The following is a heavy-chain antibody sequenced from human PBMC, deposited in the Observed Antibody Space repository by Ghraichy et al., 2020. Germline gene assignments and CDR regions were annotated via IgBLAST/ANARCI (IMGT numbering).Heavy chain of an antibody. CDR1: GGSISSNDDY. CDR3: ARHHWRGNDAFDI. CDR2: IFYNGNA. D-gene: IGHD3-16*01. Sequence: SETLSLTCTVSGGSISSNDDYWGWIRQPPGKGLEWIGSIFYNGNAYYNPSLKSRVTISVDTSKNQFSLKLSSVTAADTAVYYCARHHWRGNDAFDIWGQGILVTVSS. V-gene: IGHV4-39*01. J-gene: IGHJ3*02.